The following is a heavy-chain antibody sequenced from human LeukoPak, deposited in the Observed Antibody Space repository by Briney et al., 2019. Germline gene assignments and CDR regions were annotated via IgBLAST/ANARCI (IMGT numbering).Heavy chain of an antibody. V-gene: IGHV4-30-4*01. Sequence: SQTLSLTCTVCCASVRSSYYYWSWIRQPPGKGLEWIGYIYYSGTTSYNPSLKSRVTISIDTSKNQFSLKLSSVTAADTAVYFCASGSTLIGYGMDVWGQGTTVTVSS. D-gene: IGHD6-25*01. CDR1: CASVRSSYYY. CDR2: IYYSGTT. J-gene: IGHJ6*02. CDR3: ASGSTLIGYGMDV.